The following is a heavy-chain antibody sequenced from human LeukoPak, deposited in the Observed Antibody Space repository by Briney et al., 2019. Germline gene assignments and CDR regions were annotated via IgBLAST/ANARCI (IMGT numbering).Heavy chain of an antibody. V-gene: IGHV3-33*01. CDR2: MWYDGSRE. D-gene: IGHD1-26*01. CDR3: ARDLSFGSLDF. Sequence: GGPLRLSCAASGFILSTHGMHWVRQALGKGLEWVAGMWYDGSREDYADSVKGRFTISRDMSKNTLNLQMNSLRVEDTAMFYCARDLSFGSLDFRGQGTLVTVSS. J-gene: IGHJ4*02. CDR1: GFILSTHG.